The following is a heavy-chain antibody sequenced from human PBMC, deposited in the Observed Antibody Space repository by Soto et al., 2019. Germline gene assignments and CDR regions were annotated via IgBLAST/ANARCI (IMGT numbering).Heavy chain of an antibody. V-gene: IGHV3-23*01. Sequence: GGSLRLSCAASGFTFTTYAMTWVRQAPGKGLEWVSAISGSGDNTYYADSAKGRFTISRDNSKNTMYLQMNSLRAEDTARYYCAKARCSRTTCYKGAFDIWGQGTMVTVSS. J-gene: IGHJ3*02. D-gene: IGHD2-2*02. CDR3: AKARCSRTTCYKGAFDI. CDR1: GFTFTTYA. CDR2: ISGSGDNT.